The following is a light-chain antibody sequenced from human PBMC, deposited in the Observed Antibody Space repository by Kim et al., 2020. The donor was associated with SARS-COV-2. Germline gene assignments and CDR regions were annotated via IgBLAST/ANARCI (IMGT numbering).Light chain of an antibody. V-gene: IGLV3-1*01. CDR3: QAWDSSTAV. J-gene: IGLJ2*01. CDR1: KLGDKY. Sequence: SVSPGQTASITCSGAKLGDKYASWYQQKAGQSPVLVIYQDSKRPSGIPERFSGSNSGNTATLTISGTQAMDEADYYCQAWDSSTAVFGGGTQLTVL. CDR2: QDS.